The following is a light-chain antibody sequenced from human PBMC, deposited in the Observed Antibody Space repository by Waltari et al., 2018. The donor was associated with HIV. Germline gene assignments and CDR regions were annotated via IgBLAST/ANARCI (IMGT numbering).Light chain of an antibody. V-gene: IGLV1-47*01. CDR3: AAWDDSLSGRV. CDR2: RNN. CDR1: SSNIGSNY. J-gene: IGLJ3*02. Sequence: QSVLTQPPSASGTPGQRVTFSCSGSSSNIGSNYVYWYQQLPGTAPKLLIYRNNRRPSGVPDRFSGSKSGTSASLAISGLRSEDEADYYCAAWDDSLSGRVFGGGTKLTVL.